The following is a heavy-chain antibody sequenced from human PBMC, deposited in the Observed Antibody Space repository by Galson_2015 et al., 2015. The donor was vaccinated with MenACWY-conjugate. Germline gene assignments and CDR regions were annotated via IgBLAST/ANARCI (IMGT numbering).Heavy chain of an antibody. J-gene: IGHJ1*01. Sequence: TLSLTCTVSGGSISSYYWSWTRQPPGKGLEWIGYIYYSGSTNYNPSLKSRVTISVDTSKNQFSLKLSSVTAADTAVYYCARWGHFEVVPAAIGSEYFQHWGQGTLVTVSS. V-gene: IGHV4-59*12. CDR3: ARWGHFEVVPAAIGSEYFQH. CDR1: GGSISSYY. D-gene: IGHD2-2*02. CDR2: IYYSGST.